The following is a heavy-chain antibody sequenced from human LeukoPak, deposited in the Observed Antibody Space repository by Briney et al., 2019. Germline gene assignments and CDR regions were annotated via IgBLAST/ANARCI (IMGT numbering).Heavy chain of an antibody. Sequence: SETLSLTCAVYGGSFSGYYWSWIRQPPGKGLEWIGEINHSGSTNYNPSLKSRVTISVDTSKNQFSLKLSSVTAADTAVYYCARGPDYYDRSGKYLSFDYWGQGTLVTVSS. J-gene: IGHJ4*02. CDR2: INHSGST. CDR3: ARGPDYYDRSGKYLSFDY. CDR1: GGSFSGYY. V-gene: IGHV4-34*01. D-gene: IGHD3-22*01.